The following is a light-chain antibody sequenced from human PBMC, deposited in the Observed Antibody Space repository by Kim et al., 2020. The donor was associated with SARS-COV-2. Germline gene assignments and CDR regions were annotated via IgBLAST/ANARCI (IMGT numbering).Light chain of an antibody. V-gene: IGKV3-20*01. Sequence: EIVLTQSPDTLSLSPGERATLSCRASQSVSSYYLAWYQQRPGQAPRLLIYGASSRATGIPDRFSGSGSGTDFSLTISRLEPGDFAVYYCQQYGSSPWAFGQGTKVDIK. CDR3: QQYGSSPWA. CDR2: GAS. CDR1: QSVSSYY. J-gene: IGKJ1*01.